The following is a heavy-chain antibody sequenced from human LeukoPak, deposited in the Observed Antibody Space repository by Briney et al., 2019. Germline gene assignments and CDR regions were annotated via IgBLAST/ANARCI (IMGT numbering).Heavy chain of an antibody. Sequence: ASVKVSCKASGYTFTSYYMHWVRQAPGQGLEWMGIINPSGGSTSYAQKFQGRVTMTRDMSTGTVYMELSSLRSEDTAVYYCARGPYCSGGSCYLDWFDPWGQGTLVTVSS. CDR1: GYTFTSYY. D-gene: IGHD2-15*01. V-gene: IGHV1-46*01. J-gene: IGHJ5*02. CDR3: ARGPYCSGGSCYLDWFDP. CDR2: INPSGGST.